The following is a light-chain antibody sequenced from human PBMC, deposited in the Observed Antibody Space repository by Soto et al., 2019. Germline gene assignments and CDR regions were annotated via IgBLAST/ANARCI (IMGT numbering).Light chain of an antibody. CDR3: QQYTGPTTT. V-gene: IGKV3-20*01. CDR2: GAS. Sequence: EIILTQSPDTLSLSPVAIDTLSCRASQTVSSNYLAWCHQRPGQAPRLLIYGASTRAAGIPDRFSGSGSGTDFTLTITRLEPEDSAVYFCQQYTGPTTTFGQGTRLEIK. CDR1: QTVSSNY. J-gene: IGKJ5*01.